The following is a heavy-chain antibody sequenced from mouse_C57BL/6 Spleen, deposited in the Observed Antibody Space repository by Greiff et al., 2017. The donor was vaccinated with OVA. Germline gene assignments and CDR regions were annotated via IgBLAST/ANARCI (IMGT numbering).Heavy chain of an antibody. CDR2: IDPETGGT. CDR3: TRMRGGWLLFFDY. V-gene: IGHV1-15*01. Sequence: VQLQQSGAELVRPGASVTLSCKASGYTFTDYEMHWVKQTPVHGLEWIGAIDPETGGTAYNQKFKGKAILTADKSSSTAYMELRSLTSEDSAVYYCTRMRGGWLLFFDYWGQGTTLTVSS. CDR1: GYTFTDYE. D-gene: IGHD2-3*01. J-gene: IGHJ2*01.